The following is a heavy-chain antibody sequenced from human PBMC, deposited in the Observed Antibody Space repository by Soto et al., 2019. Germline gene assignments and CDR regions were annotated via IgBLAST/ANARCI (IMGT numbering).Heavy chain of an antibody. CDR3: AHIPNYYQYDWFDP. CDR1: GFSLTTRGVG. Sequence: QITLKKSGPTLVKPTQTLTLTCTFSGFSLTTRGVGVGWIRQPPGKALECLALIYWDDDKRYSPSLQSRLSITKDTAKNQVVLTMNNVDPVDTATYYCAHIPNYYQYDWFDPWGQGTLVSVSS. V-gene: IGHV2-5*02. D-gene: IGHD3-16*01. J-gene: IGHJ5*02. CDR2: IYWDDDK.